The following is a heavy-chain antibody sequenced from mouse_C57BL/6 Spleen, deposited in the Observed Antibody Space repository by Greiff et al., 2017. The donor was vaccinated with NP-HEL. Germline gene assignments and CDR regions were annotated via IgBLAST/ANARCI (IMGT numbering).Heavy chain of an antibody. CDR2: INPTNGGT. V-gene: IGHV1-53*01. CDR3: AKGAVRGRAGLAY. D-gene: IGHD3-3*01. J-gene: IGHJ3*01. Sequence: VQLQQPGTELVKPGASVKLSCKASGYTFTSYWMHWVKQRPGQGLEWIGNINPTNGGTNYNEKFKSKATLTVDKSSSTAYMQLSSLTSEDSAVCDCAKGAVRGRAGLAYWGQGTLVTVSA. CDR1: GYTFTSYW.